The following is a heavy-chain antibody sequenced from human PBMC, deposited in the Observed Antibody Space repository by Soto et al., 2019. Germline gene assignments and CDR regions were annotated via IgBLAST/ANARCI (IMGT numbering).Heavy chain of an antibody. J-gene: IGHJ4*02. CDR1: VFTFSSYA. V-gene: IGHV3-23*01. CDR3: AKDPAVTVDY. D-gene: IGHD2-21*02. Sequence: SLRLSCAASVFTFSSYAMSWVRQSPGKGLEWVSAISGSGGSTYYADSVKGRFTISRDNSKNTLYLQMNSLRAEDTAVYYCAKDPAVTVDYWGQGTLVTVSS. CDR2: ISGSGGST.